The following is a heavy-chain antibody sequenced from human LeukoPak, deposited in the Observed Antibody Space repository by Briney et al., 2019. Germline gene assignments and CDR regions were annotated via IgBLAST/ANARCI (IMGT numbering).Heavy chain of an antibody. CDR2: INHSGST. CDR1: GGSFSGYY. J-gene: IGHJ5*02. V-gene: IGHV4-34*01. D-gene: IGHD3-3*01. CDR3: ARALPGRITIFGVATLWQSWFDP. Sequence: PSETLSLTCAVYGGSFSGYYWSWIRQPPGKGLEWIGEINHSGSTNYNPSLKSRVTISVDTSKNQFSLKLSSVTAADTAVYYCARALPGRITIFGVATLWQSWFDPWGQGTLVTVSS.